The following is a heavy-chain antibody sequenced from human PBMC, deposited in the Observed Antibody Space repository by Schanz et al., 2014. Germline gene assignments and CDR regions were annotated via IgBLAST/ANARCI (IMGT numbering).Heavy chain of an antibody. D-gene: IGHD6-13*01. V-gene: IGHV3-30*04. CDR1: GFIFSYYT. J-gene: IGHJ1*01. CDR2: ISYDGSNK. Sequence: QVELVESGGGVVQPGRSLRLSCAASGFIFSYYTIHWVRQAPGKGLEWVAVISYDGSNKNYADSVKGRFTISRDNSKNTLYLQMNSLRAEDTAVYYCATGRAASNFGSEYFLYWGQGTLVTVSS. CDR3: ATGRAASNFGSEYFLY.